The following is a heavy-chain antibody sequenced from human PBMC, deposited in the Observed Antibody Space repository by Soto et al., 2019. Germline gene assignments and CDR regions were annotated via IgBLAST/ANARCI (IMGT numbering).Heavy chain of an antibody. Sequence: PGGCLRLSCAASGFTFSSYAMHWVRQAPGKGLVWVSRISGDGSSTTYADSVRGRFTISRDNAKNTVYLQMDSLRAEDTAVYYCARSLPGTYGAFDLWGQGTMVTVSS. D-gene: IGHD1-7*01. J-gene: IGHJ3*01. V-gene: IGHV3-74*01. CDR2: ISGDGSST. CDR1: GFTFSSYA. CDR3: ARSLPGTYGAFDL.